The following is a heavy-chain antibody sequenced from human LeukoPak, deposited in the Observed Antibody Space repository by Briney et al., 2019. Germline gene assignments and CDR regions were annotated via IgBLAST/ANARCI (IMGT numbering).Heavy chain of an antibody. CDR3: ARDNRGYQLLRTWYFDL. CDR2: IISSSSYT. CDR1: GFTFSDYY. J-gene: IGHJ2*01. Sequence: GSLRLSCAASGFTFSDYYMSWIRQAPGKGLEWVSYIISSSSYTNYADSVKGRFTISRDNAKNSLYLQMNSLRAEDTAVYYCARDNRGYQLLRTWYFDLWGRGTLVTVSS. V-gene: IGHV3-11*05. D-gene: IGHD2-2*01.